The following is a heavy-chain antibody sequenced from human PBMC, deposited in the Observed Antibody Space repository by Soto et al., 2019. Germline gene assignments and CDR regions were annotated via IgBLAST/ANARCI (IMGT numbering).Heavy chain of an antibody. CDR3: AHRPPGYSYHLDY. J-gene: IGHJ4*02. D-gene: IGHD5-18*01. Sequence: QLTLKESGPTLVKPTQTLTLTCPFSGFSLTTRGVGVGWIRQPPGKAREWLALIYWDDDEGYSPSLKSRLTITKDTSKNQVVLTMTHLDPVDKATYHWAHRPPGYSYHLDYWVQATRGTVSA. V-gene: IGHV2-5*02. CDR2: IYWDDDE. CDR1: GFSLTTRGVG.